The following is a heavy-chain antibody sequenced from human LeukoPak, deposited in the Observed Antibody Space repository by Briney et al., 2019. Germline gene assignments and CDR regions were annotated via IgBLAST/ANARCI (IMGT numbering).Heavy chain of an antibody. Sequence: ASVKVSCKNPGYSIAGYYIHWVRQAPGQGLEWMGWMNPNSGNTGYAQKFQGRVTMTRNTSISTAYMELSSLRSEDTAVYYCVLEKGFRWGQGTLVTVSS. CDR3: VLEKGFR. V-gene: IGHV1-8*02. J-gene: IGHJ4*02. CDR1: GYSIAGYY. CDR2: MNPNSGNT. D-gene: IGHD3-3*01.